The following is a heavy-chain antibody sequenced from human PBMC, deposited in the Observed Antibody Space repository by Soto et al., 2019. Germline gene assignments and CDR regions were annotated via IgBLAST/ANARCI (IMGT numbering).Heavy chain of an antibody. D-gene: IGHD3-22*01. J-gene: IGHJ4*01. Sequence: GASVKVSCKASGYTFTSYYMHWVRQAPGQGLEWMGIINPSGGSTSYAQKFQGRVTMTRDTSTSTVYMELSSLRSEDTAVYYCARRGTSYYYDSSGYYYWGYFDYWG. V-gene: IGHV1-46*01. CDR2: INPSGGST. CDR1: GYTFTSYY. CDR3: ARRGTSYYYDSSGYYYWGYFDY.